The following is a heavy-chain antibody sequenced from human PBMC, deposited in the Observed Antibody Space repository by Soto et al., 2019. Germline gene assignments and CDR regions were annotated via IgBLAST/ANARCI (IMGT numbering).Heavy chain of an antibody. V-gene: IGHV5-51*01. D-gene: IGHD6-13*01. Sequence: VESLKISCKGSGYSFTSYCIGWVRQMPGKGLEWMGIIYPGDSDTRYSPSFQGQVTISADKSISTAYLQWSSLKASDTAMYYCARTSAAGKYYYGMDVWGQGTTVTV. CDR3: ARTSAAGKYYYGMDV. CDR1: GYSFTSYC. J-gene: IGHJ6*02. CDR2: IYPGDSDT.